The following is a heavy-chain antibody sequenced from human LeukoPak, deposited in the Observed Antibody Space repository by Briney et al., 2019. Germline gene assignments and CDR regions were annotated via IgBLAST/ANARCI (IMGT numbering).Heavy chain of an antibody. CDR1: KFTFSTYW. D-gene: IGHD2-15*01. V-gene: IGHV3-7*03. CDR3: ARTKILVVVVATPDILYYFDY. Sequence: GGSLRLSCAASKFTFSTYWMSWVRQAPGKGLEWVANIKQDGSEKYYVDSVKGRFTISRDNAKNSLYLQMNNLRAEDTAVYYCARTKILVVVVATPDILYYFDYWGQGTLVTVSS. CDR2: IKQDGSEK. J-gene: IGHJ4*02.